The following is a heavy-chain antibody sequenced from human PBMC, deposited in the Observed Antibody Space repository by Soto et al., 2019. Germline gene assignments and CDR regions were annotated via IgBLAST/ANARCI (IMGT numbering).Heavy chain of an antibody. D-gene: IGHD3-16*01. CDR2: INPNSGGT. CDR1: GYTFTGYY. CDR3: ARDLGGSVWGGSKYYYYGMDV. Sequence: GASVKVSCKASGYTFTGYYMHWVRQAPGQGLEGMGCINPNSGGTNYAQKFQGRVTMTRDTSISTAYMELSRLRSDDTAVYYCARDLGGSVWGGSKYYYYGMDVWGQGTTVTVSS. V-gene: IGHV1-2*02. J-gene: IGHJ6*02.